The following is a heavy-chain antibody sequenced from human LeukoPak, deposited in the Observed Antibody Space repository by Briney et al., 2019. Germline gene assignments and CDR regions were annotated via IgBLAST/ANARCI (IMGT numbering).Heavy chain of an antibody. V-gene: IGHV3-30*03. D-gene: IGHD6-19*01. J-gene: IGHJ3*01. CDR3: TTDLRSVAGP. CDR2: ISFDGGSE. CDR1: GFTFSGYG. Sequence: GGSLRLSCAASGFTFSGYGMHWVRQAPGKGLEWVAVISFDGGSEFYADSVKGRFTISRDNSKNTLYLQMNSLKTEDTAVYYCTTDLRSVAGPGGQGTMVTVSS.